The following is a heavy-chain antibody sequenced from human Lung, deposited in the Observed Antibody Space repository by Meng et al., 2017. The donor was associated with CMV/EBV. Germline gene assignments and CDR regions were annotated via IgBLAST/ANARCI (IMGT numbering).Heavy chain of an antibody. D-gene: IGHD3-3*01. CDR3: AKDKIFGVTLDY. CDR1: GFTFSSYA. J-gene: IGHJ4*02. Sequence: GESLKISCAASGFTFSSYAMSWVRQAPGKGLEWVSAISGSGGSTYYADSVKGRFTISRDNSTNMLYLQMNSLRAEDTAVYYCAKDKIFGVTLDYWGQGTLVTVSS. CDR2: ISGSGGST. V-gene: IGHV3-23*01.